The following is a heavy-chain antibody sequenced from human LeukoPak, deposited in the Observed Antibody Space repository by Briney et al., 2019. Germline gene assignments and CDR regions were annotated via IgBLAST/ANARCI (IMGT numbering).Heavy chain of an antibody. J-gene: IGHJ4*02. CDR2: IYHSGST. CDR3: ASYIWGSNRYGYFDY. CDR1: GGSISSDDYS. Sequence: SETLSLTCAVSGGSISSDDYSWSWIRQPPGKGLEWIRYIYHSGSTYYNSSLKSRVTISLDMSKNQFSLKLSSVTAADTAVYYCASYIWGSNRYGYFDYWGQGTLVTVSS. D-gene: IGHD3-16*02. V-gene: IGHV4-30-2*01.